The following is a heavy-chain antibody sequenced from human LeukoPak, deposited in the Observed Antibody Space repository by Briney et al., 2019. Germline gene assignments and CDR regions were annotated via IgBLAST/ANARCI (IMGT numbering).Heavy chain of an antibody. Sequence: SSETLSLTCTVSGGSISSYYWTWIRQPAGQGLEWIGRINPSGSTDYNPSLKSRVTISVDTSKNQFSLKLTSVTAADTAVYYCARAQRWLPFTYWGQGTLVTVSS. CDR2: INPSGST. V-gene: IGHV4-4*07. CDR1: GGSISSYY. J-gene: IGHJ4*02. CDR3: ARAQRWLPFTY. D-gene: IGHD6-19*01.